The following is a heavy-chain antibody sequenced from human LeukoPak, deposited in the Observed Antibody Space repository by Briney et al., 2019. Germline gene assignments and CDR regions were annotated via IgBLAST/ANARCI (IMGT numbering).Heavy chain of an antibody. D-gene: IGHD5-24*01. CDR3: ARHEEEDGYNAKTFDY. CDR2: IYYSGTI. CDR1: GGSISSSNYF. Sequence: SETLSLTCTVSGGSISSSNYFWGWIRQTPGMGLEWIVSIYYSGTIYYNPSLKSRVTISVDTSKNQFSLRLSSVTAADTAVYYCARHEEEDGYNAKTFDYWGQGTLVTVSS. J-gene: IGHJ4*02. V-gene: IGHV4-39*01.